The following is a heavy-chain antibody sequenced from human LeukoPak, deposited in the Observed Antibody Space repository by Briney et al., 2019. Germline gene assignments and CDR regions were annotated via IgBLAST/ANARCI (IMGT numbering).Heavy chain of an antibody. CDR3: ARDNSDGYNYFDY. Sequence: GGSLRLSCAASGFTFSSYSMNWVRQAPGKGLEWVSSISSSSSYIYYADSVKGRFTISRDNAKNSLYLQMNSLRAEDTAVYYCARDNSDGYNYFDYWGQGTLVTVSS. J-gene: IGHJ4*02. CDR2: ISSSSSYI. CDR1: GFTFSSYS. V-gene: IGHV3-21*01. D-gene: IGHD4-23*01.